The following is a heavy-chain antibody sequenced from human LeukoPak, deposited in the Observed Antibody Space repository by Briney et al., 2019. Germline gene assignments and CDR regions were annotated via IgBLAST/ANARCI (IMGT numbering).Heavy chain of an antibody. CDR1: GFTFSSYG. D-gene: IGHD6-19*01. J-gene: IGHJ4*02. CDR2: ISYDGSNK. V-gene: IGHV3-30*18. Sequence: GGSLRLSCAASGFTFSSYGMHWARQAPGKGLEWVAVISYDGSNKYYADSVKGRFTISRDNSKNTLYLQMNSLRAEDTAVYYCAKGPLTEVAGTTWDYWGQGTPVTVSS. CDR3: AKGPLTEVAGTTWDY.